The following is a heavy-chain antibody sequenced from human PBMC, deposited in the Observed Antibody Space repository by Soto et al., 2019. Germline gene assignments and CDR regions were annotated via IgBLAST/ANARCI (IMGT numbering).Heavy chain of an antibody. V-gene: IGHV4-39*01. Sequence: PSETLSLTCTVSGGSISSISYYWGWIRQPPGKGLEWIGSIYYSGSTYYNPSLKSRVTISVDTSKNQFSLKLSSVTAADTAVYYCARPYRVAAAGTIGMDVWGQGTTVTVSS. CDR3: ARPYRVAAAGTIGMDV. CDR1: GGSISSISYY. D-gene: IGHD6-13*01. J-gene: IGHJ6*02. CDR2: IYYSGST.